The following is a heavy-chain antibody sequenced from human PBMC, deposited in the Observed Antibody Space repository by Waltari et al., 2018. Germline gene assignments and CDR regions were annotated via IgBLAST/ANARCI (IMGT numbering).Heavy chain of an antibody. J-gene: IGHJ4*02. CDR3: ARQLWSGYFDRCDY. D-gene: IGHD3-3*01. CDR2: IYYTGST. CDR1: GDSITNGRYS. V-gene: IGHV4-39*01. Sequence: QVQLQESGPGLVKPSEPLSPTCAVSGDSITNGRYSWAWIRQPPGKGLEWIGTIYYTGSTYYNPSLKSRVTISQHMSTNQFSLKLNSVSAADTAVYYCARQLWSGYFDRCDYWGQGTAVTVSS.